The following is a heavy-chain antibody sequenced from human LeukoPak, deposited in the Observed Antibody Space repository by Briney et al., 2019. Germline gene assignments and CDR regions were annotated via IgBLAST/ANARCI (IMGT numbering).Heavy chain of an antibody. CDR2: IYTSGST. V-gene: IGHV4-4*07. J-gene: IGHJ6*03. D-gene: IGHD3-22*01. CDR3: ARDLKYYYDSSGYYTYYMDV. CDR1: GGSISSYY. Sequence: PSETQSLTCTVSGGSISSYYWSWIRQPAGKGLEWIGRIYTSGSTNYNPSLKSRVTMSVDTSKNQFSLKLSSVTAADTAVYYCARDLKYYYDSSGYYTYYMDVWGKGTTVTVSS.